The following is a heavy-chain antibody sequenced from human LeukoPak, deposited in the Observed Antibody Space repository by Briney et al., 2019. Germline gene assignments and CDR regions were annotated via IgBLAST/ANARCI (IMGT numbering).Heavy chain of an antibody. CDR2: IIPIFGTA. Sequence: GASVKVSCKASGYTFTGYYMHWVRQAPGQGLEWMGGIIPIFGTANYAQKFQGRVTITTDESTSTAYMELSSLRSEDTAVYYCARGPQTRMLQQYFDYWGQGTLVTVSS. CDR1: GYTFTGYY. J-gene: IGHJ4*02. V-gene: IGHV1-69*05. CDR3: ARGPQTRMLQQYFDY. D-gene: IGHD6-13*01.